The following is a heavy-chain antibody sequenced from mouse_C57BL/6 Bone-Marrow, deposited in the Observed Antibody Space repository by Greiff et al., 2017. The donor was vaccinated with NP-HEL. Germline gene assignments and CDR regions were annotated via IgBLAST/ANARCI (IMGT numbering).Heavy chain of an antibody. Sequence: VKLQESGAELVKPGASVKLSCKASGCTFTENTIHWVKQRSGQGLEWIGWFYPGSGSIKYNEKFKDKATLTADRSSSTVYMTLSRLTSEASAFSFCPRHDAPSGRIYCAMDYWGQGTSVTVSS. J-gene: IGHJ4*01. CDR1: GCTFTENT. CDR2: FYPGSGSI. V-gene: IGHV1-62-2*01. CDR3: PRHDAPSGRIYCAMDY. D-gene: IGHD1-1*01.